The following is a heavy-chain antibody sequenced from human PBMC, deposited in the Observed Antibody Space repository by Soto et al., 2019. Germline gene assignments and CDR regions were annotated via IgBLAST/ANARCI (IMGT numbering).Heavy chain of an antibody. CDR2: IIPILGIA. J-gene: IGHJ4*01. V-gene: IGHV1-69*04. Sequence: ASVKVSCKASGGTFSSYTISWVRQAPGQGLEWMGRIIPILGIANYAQKFQGRVTITADKSTSTAYMELSSLRSEDTAVYYCAREGLVTYYDFWSGYHTYYFDYWG. CDR3: AREGLVTYYDFWSGYHTYYFDY. CDR1: GGTFSSYT. D-gene: IGHD3-3*01.